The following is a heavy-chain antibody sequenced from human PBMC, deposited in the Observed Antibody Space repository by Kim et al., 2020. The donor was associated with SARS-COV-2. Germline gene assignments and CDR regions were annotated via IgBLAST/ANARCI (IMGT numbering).Heavy chain of an antibody. CDR1: GYTFTSYD. CDR3: ARAPLMVRGVIITKYYYYYMDV. D-gene: IGHD3-10*01. CDR2: MNPNSGNT. V-gene: IGHV1-8*01. Sequence: ASVKVSCKASGYTFTSYDINWVRQATGQGLEWMGWMNPNSGNTGYAQKFQGRVTMTRNTSISTAYMELSSLRSEDTAVYYCARAPLMVRGVIITKYYYYYMDVWGKGTTVTVSS. J-gene: IGHJ6*03.